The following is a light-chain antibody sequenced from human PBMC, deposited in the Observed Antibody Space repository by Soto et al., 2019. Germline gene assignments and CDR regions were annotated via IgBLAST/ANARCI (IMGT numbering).Light chain of an antibody. CDR2: AAS. CDR3: LQHSSYPFS. V-gene: IGKV1-17*01. CDR1: QGIRNA. J-gene: IGKJ2*01. Sequence: DIPMTQSPSSLSASVGDRVTITCRASQGIRNALGWYQQKPGKAPKRLIYAASSLQSGVPSRFSGSGSGTEFTLTISSLQPEDFATYFCLQHSSYPFSFGQGTNLEI.